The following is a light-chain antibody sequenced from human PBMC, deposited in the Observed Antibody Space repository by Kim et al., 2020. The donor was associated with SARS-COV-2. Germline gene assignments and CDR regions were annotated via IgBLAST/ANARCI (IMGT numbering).Light chain of an antibody. Sequence: QPVLTQSPSASASLGASVKLTCTLSSGHSDYAIAWHQQRPEKGPRSLMRLNSDGSHNKGDGIPDRFSGSSSGAEHYLTISSLQSEDEADYYCQTWGTGIQVFGGGTQLTVL. CDR2: LNSDGSH. J-gene: IGLJ2*01. CDR1: SGHSDYA. CDR3: QTWGTGIQV. V-gene: IGLV4-69*01.